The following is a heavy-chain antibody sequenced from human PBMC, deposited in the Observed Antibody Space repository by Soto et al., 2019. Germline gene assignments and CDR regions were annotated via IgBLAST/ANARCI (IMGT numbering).Heavy chain of an antibody. CDR3: ARDVDTAMAYDAFDI. V-gene: IGHV1-69*13. CDR2: IIPIFGTA. Sequence: ASVKVSCKASGGTFSSYAISWVRQAPGQGLEWMGGIIPIFGTANYAQKFQGRVTITADESTSTAYMELSSLRSEDTAVYYCARDVDTAMAYDAFDIWGQGTMVTVSS. CDR1: GGTFSSYA. D-gene: IGHD5-18*01. J-gene: IGHJ3*02.